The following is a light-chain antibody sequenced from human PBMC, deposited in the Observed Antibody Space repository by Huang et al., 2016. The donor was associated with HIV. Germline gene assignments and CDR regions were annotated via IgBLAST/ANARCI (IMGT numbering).Light chain of an antibody. J-gene: IGKJ3*01. CDR1: RSILYNSNNKHY. CDR3: QQYYTTPGT. V-gene: IGKV4-1*01. Sequence: DIVLTQSPDSLAVSLGERATIHCRSSRSILYNSNNKHYLAWHQQKPVQSPKLPIYWASTRESGVPDRFSGSGSETDFTLTISSLQAEDVAVYFCQQYYTTPGTFGPGTTVHIK. CDR2: WAS.